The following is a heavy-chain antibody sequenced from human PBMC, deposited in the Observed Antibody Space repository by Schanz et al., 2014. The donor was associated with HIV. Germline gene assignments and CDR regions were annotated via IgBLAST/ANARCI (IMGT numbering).Heavy chain of an antibody. CDR2: ISTYNGNT. CDR3: ARERRDFSFWSGPYRGGYYFDF. D-gene: IGHD3-3*01. CDR1: GYTFTNYG. J-gene: IGHJ4*02. V-gene: IGHV1-18*01. Sequence: QVQLVQSGLEVKKPGASVKVSCKASGYTFTNYGITWVRQAPGQGLEWVGWISTYNGNTTYAQKFQGRVTMTTDTSTSTAYMELRSLRSDDSAVYYCARERRDFSFWSGPYRGGYYFDFWGQGAPVTVSS.